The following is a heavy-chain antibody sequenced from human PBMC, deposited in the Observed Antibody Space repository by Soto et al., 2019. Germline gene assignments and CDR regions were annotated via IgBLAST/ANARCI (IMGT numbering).Heavy chain of an antibody. J-gene: IGHJ4*02. V-gene: IGHV3-43*01. D-gene: IGHD3-9*01. Sequence: GGSLRLSCAASGFNFDDYTMHWVRQAPGKGLEWVSLISWDGSSTVFADSVKGRFSISRDNSKNSLYLQMNSLRTEDTALYYCAKARLRYFDWLSASHFDYWGQGTLVTVSS. CDR2: ISWDGSST. CDR3: AKARLRYFDWLSASHFDY. CDR1: GFNFDDYT.